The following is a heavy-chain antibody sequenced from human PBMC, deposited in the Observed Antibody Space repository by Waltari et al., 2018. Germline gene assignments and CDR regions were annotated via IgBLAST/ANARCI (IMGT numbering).Heavy chain of an antibody. J-gene: IGHJ4*02. CDR2: IYQSGST. CDR3: ARGGVLLLFGELYPPDY. V-gene: IGHV4-30-4*08. D-gene: IGHD3-10*01. CDR1: GGSISSGGYY. Sequence: QVQLQESGPGLVKPSQTLSLTCTVSGGSISSGGYYWSWDRQHAGKGLEWVGYIYQSGSTYYSPSLNSRVTISVDRSKNQFSLKLSSVTAADTAVYYCARGGVLLLFGELYPPDYWGQGTLVTVSS.